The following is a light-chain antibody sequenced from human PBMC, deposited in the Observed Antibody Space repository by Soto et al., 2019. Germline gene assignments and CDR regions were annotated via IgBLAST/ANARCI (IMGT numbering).Light chain of an antibody. CDR3: QQGYSTPQT. Sequence: DIQMTQSPSSLSASAGDRVTITCRASQGISSHLNWYQQKPGKAPKLLIYGASSLQSGVPSRFSGSGSGTDFTLTINSLQPEGFAIYYCQQGYSTPQTFGQGTKVEIK. CDR1: QGISSH. V-gene: IGKV1-39*01. J-gene: IGKJ1*01. CDR2: GAS.